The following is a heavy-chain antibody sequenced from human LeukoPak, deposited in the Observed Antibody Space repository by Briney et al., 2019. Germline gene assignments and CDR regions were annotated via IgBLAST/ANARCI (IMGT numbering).Heavy chain of an antibody. J-gene: IGHJ4*02. Sequence: PGGSLRLSCAASEFSVGSNYMTWVRQAPGKGLEWVSLIYSGGSTYYADSVKGRFTISRDNAKNSLYLQMNSLRPEDTALYYCTKDSVAMVTTSDYWGQGTLVTVSS. CDR2: IYSGGST. V-gene: IGHV3-53*05. CDR1: EFSVGSNY. CDR3: TKDSVAMVTTSDY. D-gene: IGHD5-18*01.